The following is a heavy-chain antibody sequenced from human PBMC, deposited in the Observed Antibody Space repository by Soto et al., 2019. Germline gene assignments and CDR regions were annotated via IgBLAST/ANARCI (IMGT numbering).Heavy chain of an antibody. D-gene: IGHD6-19*01. CDR3: ARDGAVAGDSNFDY. Sequence: ASVKVSCKASGYTFTSCAIHWVRQAPGQGLEWMGWINAGNGNIKHSQKFQHRVTITRDTSASTAYMELSSLRFEDTAVYYCARDGAVAGDSNFDYWGQGTLVTVSS. CDR2: INAGNGNI. J-gene: IGHJ4*02. V-gene: IGHV1-3*01. CDR1: GYTFTSCA.